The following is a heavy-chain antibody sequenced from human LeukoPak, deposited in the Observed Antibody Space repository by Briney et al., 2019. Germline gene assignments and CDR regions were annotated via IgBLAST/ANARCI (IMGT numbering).Heavy chain of an antibody. Sequence: SETLSLTCGVSGGSISSNNWWSWVRQPPGKGLEWIGEIYHSGSTNYNPSLKSRVTISVDKSKNQFSLKLSSVTAADTAVYYCARSPYYYDSSGTAFDIWAKGQWSPSLQ. CDR2: IYHSGST. V-gene: IGHV4-4*02. CDR3: ARSPYYYDSSGTAFDI. J-gene: IGHJ3*02. D-gene: IGHD3-22*01. CDR1: GGSISSNNW.